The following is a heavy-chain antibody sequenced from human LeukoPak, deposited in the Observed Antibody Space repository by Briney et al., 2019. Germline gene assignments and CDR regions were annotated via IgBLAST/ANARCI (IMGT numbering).Heavy chain of an antibody. CDR1: GFTFSSYG. CDR3: AKGYGSSWSQPHYYYYYMDV. Sequence: PGGSLRLSCAASGFTFSSYGMHWVRQAPGKGLEWVAFIRYNGSNKYYADSVKGRFTISRDNSKNTLYLQMNSLRAEDTAVYYCAKGYGSSWSQPHYYYYYMDVWGKGTTVTVSS. J-gene: IGHJ6*03. CDR2: IRYNGSNK. D-gene: IGHD6-13*01. V-gene: IGHV3-30*02.